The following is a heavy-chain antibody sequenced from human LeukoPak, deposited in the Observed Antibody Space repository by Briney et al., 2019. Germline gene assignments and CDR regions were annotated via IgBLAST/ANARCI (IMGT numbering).Heavy chain of an antibody. V-gene: IGHV1-69*05. CDR2: IIPIFGTA. D-gene: IGHD6-19*01. CDR1: GGTFSSYA. J-gene: IGHJ6*02. Sequence: SVKVSCKASGGTFSSYAISWVRQAPGQGLEWMGGIIPIFGTANYAQKFQGRVTITTDESTSTAYMELSSLRSEDTAVYYCARDLRLIEQWLPGYYYYYGMDVWGQGTTVTVSS. CDR3: ARDLRLIEQWLPGYYYYYGMDV.